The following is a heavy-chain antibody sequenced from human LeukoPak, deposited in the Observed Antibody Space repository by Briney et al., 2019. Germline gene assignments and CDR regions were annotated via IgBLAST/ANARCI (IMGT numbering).Heavy chain of an antibody. D-gene: IGHD3-3*01. CDR2: INHSGST. CDR3: ARGVLRFLEWLGYYYYYMDV. Sequence: SETLSLTCAVSGYSISSGYYWGWIRQPPGKGLEWIGSINHSGSTNYNPSLKSRVTISVDTSKNQFSLKLSSVTAADTAVYYCARGVLRFLEWLGYYYYYMDVWGKGTTVTVSS. CDR1: GYSISSGYY. V-gene: IGHV4-38-2*01. J-gene: IGHJ6*03.